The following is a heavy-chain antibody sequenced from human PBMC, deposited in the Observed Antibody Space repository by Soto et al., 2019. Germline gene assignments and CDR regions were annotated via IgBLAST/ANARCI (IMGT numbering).Heavy chain of an antibody. Sequence: VASVKVSCKASGGTFSSYAISWVRQAPGQGLEWMGGIIPIFGTANYAQKFQGRVTITADESTSTAYMELSSLRSEDTAVYYCARVHSSSSYYYYGMDVWGQGTTVTVSS. J-gene: IGHJ6*02. CDR2: IIPIFGTA. CDR1: GGTFSSYA. V-gene: IGHV1-69*13. CDR3: ARVHSSSSYYYYGMDV. D-gene: IGHD6-6*01.